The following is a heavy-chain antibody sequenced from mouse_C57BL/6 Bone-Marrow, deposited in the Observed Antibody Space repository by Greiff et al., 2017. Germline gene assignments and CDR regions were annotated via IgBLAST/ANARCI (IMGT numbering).Heavy chain of an antibody. CDR1: GYTFTGYW. CDR3: AREDYCGSSYWYFDV. D-gene: IGHD1-1*01. J-gene: IGHJ1*03. CDR2: ILPGSGST. V-gene: IGHV1-9*01. Sequence: QVQLQQSGAELMKPGASVKLSCKATGYTFTGYWIEWVKQRPGHGLEWIGEILPGSGSTNYNEKFKGKATFTADTSSITAYMQLSSLTTEDSAIYYCAREDYCGSSYWYFDVWGTGTTVTVSS.